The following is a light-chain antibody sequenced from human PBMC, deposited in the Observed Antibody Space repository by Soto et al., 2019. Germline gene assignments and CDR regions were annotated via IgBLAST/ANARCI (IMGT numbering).Light chain of an antibody. CDR3: SSYGGSNHYV. CDR2: EVS. V-gene: IGLV2-8*01. Sequence: QSVLTQPPSASGSPGQSVTISCTGTSSDVGGYNYVSWYQQHPGQAPKLMIYEVSKRPSGVPDRFSGSKSGNTASLTVSGLQAEDEADYYCSSYGGSNHYVFGTGTKVTVL. CDR1: SSDVGGYNY. J-gene: IGLJ1*01.